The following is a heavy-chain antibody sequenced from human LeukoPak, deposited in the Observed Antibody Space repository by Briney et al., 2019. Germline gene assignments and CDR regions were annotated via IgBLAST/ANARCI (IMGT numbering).Heavy chain of an antibody. V-gene: IGHV3-74*01. J-gene: IGHJ4*02. Sequence: GGSLRLSCAASGLTFSKYWMLWVRQAPGKGLQSVSRINTDGTVTTYADSVKGRFTVSRDNADNTMFLQMNSVRDEDTAVYYCATKQWLAPPPDSWGQGTPFTVSS. CDR3: ATKQWLAPPPDS. CDR1: GLTFSKYW. D-gene: IGHD6-19*01. CDR2: INTDGTVT.